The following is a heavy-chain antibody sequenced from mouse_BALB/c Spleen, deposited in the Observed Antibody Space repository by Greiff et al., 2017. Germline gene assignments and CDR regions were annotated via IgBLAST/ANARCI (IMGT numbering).Heavy chain of an antibody. CDR1: GFNIKDYY. J-gene: IGHJ4*01. V-gene: IGHV14-1*02. CDR2: IDPENGNT. D-gene: IGHD1-1*01. Sequence: VQLQQSGAELVRPGALVKLSCKASGFNIKDYYMPWVKQRPEQGLEWIGWIDPENGNTIYDPKFQGKASITADTSSNTAYLQLSSLTSEDTAVYYCARGQLRVDYWGQGTSVTVSS. CDR3: ARGQLRVDY.